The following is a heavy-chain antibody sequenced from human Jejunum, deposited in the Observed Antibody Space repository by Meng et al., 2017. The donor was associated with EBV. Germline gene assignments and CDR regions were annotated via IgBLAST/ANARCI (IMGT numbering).Heavy chain of an antibody. CDR2: FDPEDGET. J-gene: IGHJ4*02. Sequence: QVQLAQSGAEVKKPGASVKVSCKVSGYSLTELSMHWVRQAPGKGLEWMGGFDPEDGETIYAQKFQGRVTMTEDTSTDTAYMELSSLRSEDTAVYYCATAHGFTIFGVAYYFDYWGQGTLVTVSS. CDR3: ATAHGFTIFGVAYYFDY. V-gene: IGHV1-24*01. CDR1: GYSLTELS. D-gene: IGHD3-3*01.